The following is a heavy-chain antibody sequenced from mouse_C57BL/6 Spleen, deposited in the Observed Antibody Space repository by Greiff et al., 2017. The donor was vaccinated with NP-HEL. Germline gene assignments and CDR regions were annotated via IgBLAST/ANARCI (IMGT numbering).Heavy chain of an antibody. CDR3: ARFGTVVAEGNAMDY. CDR1: GYAFSSSW. Sequence: QVQLQQSGPELVKPGASVKISCKASGYAFSSSWMNWVKQRPGKGLEWIGRIYPGDGDTNYNGKFKGKATLTADKSSSTAYMQLSSLTSEDSAVYFCARFGTVVAEGNAMDYWGQGTSVTVSS. V-gene: IGHV1-82*01. D-gene: IGHD1-1*01. J-gene: IGHJ4*01. CDR2: IYPGDGDT.